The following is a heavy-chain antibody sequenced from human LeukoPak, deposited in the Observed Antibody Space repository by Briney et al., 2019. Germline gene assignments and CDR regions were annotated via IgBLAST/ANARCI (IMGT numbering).Heavy chain of an antibody. CDR2: INPNTGDT. CDR1: GYTFIGYY. CDR3: ATGSKGLRFRYYFDY. D-gene: IGHD5-12*01. J-gene: IGHJ4*02. Sequence: GATVKVSCKASGYTFIGYYMHWVRQAPGQGLEWMGWINPNTGDTNFAQKLQGRVTMTRDTSIATAYLELSRLNSDDTAVYYCATGSKGLRFRYYFDYWGQGTLVTVSS. V-gene: IGHV1-2*02.